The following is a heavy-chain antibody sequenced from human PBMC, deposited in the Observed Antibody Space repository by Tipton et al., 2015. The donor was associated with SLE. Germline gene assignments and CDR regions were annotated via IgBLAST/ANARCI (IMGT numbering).Heavy chain of an antibody. CDR2: IYNDDDS. D-gene: IGHD6-19*01. CDR1: GFTFTNYA. V-gene: IGHV3-23*03. Sequence: SLRLSCAASGFTFTNYAMSWVRQAPGKGLEWVSIIYNDDDSYYAASVKGRFTISRDNSRNALYLQMNSLRPEDTAVYYCAKGAGTGWYRPSEYWGQGTLVTVSS. CDR3: AKGAGTGWYRPSEY. J-gene: IGHJ4*02.